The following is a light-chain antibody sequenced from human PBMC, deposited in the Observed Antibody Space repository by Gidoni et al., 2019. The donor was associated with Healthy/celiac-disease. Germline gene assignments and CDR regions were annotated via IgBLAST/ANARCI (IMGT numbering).Light chain of an antibody. V-gene: IGKV3-11*01. CDR3: QQRSNWQLT. CDR1: QSVSSY. J-gene: IGKJ4*01. Sequence: EIVFTPSPATLSLSPGERATLSCRASQSVSSYLAWYQQKPGQAPRLLIYDASNRATGIPARFSGSGSGTDFTLTISSLEPEDFAVYYCQQRSNWQLTFXGXTKVEIK. CDR2: DAS.